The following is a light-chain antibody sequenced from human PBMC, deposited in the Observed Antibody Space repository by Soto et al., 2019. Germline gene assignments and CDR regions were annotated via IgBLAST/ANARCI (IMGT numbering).Light chain of an antibody. Sequence: EIVLTQSPATLSLSPGERATLSCRASQSVRRYLAWYQQKPGQAPRLLIYDASNRATGIPARFSGSGSGTDFTLTISSLEPEDFAVYYCQQHSNWPLTFGGGTKVEIK. V-gene: IGKV3-11*01. CDR2: DAS. J-gene: IGKJ4*01. CDR3: QQHSNWPLT. CDR1: QSVRRY.